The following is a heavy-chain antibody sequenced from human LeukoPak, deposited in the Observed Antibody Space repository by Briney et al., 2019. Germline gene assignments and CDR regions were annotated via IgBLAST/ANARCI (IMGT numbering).Heavy chain of an antibody. Sequence: GGSLRLSCAASGFTFDDYAMHWVRQAPGRGLEGVSLISWDGGSTYYADSLKGRFTISRDNSKNSLYLQMNSLRAEDTALYYCARAPRVTANYYYMDVWGKGTTVTVSS. D-gene: IGHD2-21*02. CDR2: ISWDGGST. CDR1: GFTFDDYA. J-gene: IGHJ6*03. CDR3: ARAPRVTANYYYMDV. V-gene: IGHV3-43D*03.